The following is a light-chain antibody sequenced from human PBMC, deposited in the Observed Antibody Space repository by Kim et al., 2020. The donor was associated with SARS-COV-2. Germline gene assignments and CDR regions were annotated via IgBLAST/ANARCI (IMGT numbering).Light chain of an antibody. J-gene: IGLJ3*02. Sequence: SYELTQPPSVSVAPGKAARITCGGNNIGSKSVHWCQQKPGQAPVLVIYSDSDRPSGIPERFSGSNSATTATLTISRVEAGDEADYYCQVWDSDSDHWVFG. CDR1: NIGSKS. V-gene: IGLV3-21*04. CDR2: SDS. CDR3: QVWDSDSDHWV.